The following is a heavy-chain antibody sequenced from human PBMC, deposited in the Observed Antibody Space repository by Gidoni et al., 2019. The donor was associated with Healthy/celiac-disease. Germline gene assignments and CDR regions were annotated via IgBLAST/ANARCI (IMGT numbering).Heavy chain of an antibody. J-gene: IGHJ3*02. CDR1: GYTFTGYY. CDR3: ARGGFYYDSSGYEGYAFDI. CDR2: INPNSGGT. D-gene: IGHD3-22*01. Sequence: QVQLVQSGAEVKKTGASVKVSCKASGYTFTGYYMHWVRQAPGQGLEWMGWINPNSGGTNYAQKFQGRVTMTRDTSISTAYMELSRLRSDDTAVYYCARGGFYYDSSGYEGYAFDIWGQGTMVTVSS. V-gene: IGHV1-2*02.